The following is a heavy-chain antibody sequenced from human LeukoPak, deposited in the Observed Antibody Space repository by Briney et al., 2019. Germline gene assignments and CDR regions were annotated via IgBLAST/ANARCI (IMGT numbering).Heavy chain of an antibody. J-gene: IGHJ4*02. V-gene: IGHV3-15*01. CDR1: GFIFSDAW. CDR2: VKSKVHGGTT. D-gene: IGHD2-2*01. Sequence: GQSLRLSCAPSGFIFSDAWMSWVRQAPGKGLEWVARVKSKVHGGTTDYAAPVNGRFTIPRDDTENKLFLQMNSLKTEDTGVYCFSGHMTSADYWGQGTLVTVSS. CDR3: SGHMTSADY.